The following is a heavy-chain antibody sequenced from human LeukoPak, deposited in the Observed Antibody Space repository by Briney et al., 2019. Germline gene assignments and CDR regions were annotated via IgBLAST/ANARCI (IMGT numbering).Heavy chain of an antibody. J-gene: IGHJ6*03. CDR1: GYTFTSYY. Sequence: ASVKVSCKASGYTFTSYYMHWVRQAPGQGLEWMGIINPSGGSTSYAQKFEGRVTMTRDTSTSTVYMELSSLRSEDTAVYYCARDPGLYMVAHYYYYYMDVCGKGTTVTVSS. CDR2: INPSGGST. D-gene: IGHD5-12*01. V-gene: IGHV1-46*01. CDR3: ARDPGLYMVAHYYYYYMDV.